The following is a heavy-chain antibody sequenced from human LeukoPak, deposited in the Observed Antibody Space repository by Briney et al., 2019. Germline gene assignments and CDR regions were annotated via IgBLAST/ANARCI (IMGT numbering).Heavy chain of an antibody. CDR2: IYYSGST. D-gene: IGHD1-1*01. J-gene: IGHJ5*02. Sequence: SETLSLTCTVSGGSISSSSYYWGWIRQPPGKGLEWIGSIYYSGSTYYNPSLKSRVTISVDTSKNQFSLKLSSVTAADTAVYYCARGTTGKYNWFDPWGQGTLVTVSS. CDR3: ARGTTGKYNWFDP. V-gene: IGHV4-39*01. CDR1: GGSISSSSYY.